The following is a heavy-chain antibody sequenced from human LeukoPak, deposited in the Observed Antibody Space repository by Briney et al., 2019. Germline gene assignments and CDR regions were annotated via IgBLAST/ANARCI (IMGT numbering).Heavy chain of an antibody. V-gene: IGHV3-23*01. D-gene: IGHD4-17*01. CDR1: GFTFRNYG. J-gene: IGHJ5*02. CDR2: ISGHGDST. Sequence: GGSLRLSCAASGFTFRNYGMSWVRQAPGKGLEWVSAISGHGDSTYYADSVKGRFTISRDNSKNTLYLQMNSLRAEDTAVYYCAKWGYGDYENWFDPWGQGTLVTVSS. CDR3: AKWGYGDYENWFDP.